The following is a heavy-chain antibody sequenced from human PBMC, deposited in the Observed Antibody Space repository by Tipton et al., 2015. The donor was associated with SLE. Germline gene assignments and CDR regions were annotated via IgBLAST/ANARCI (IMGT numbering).Heavy chain of an antibody. CDR1: GFTFSNYW. Sequence: SLRLSCAASGFTFSNYWMSWVRQSPGKGLEWVASIKQDGSEQYYVDSMKGRFTISKDNAKNSLYLQMNNVRAEDTAVYYCARRAYSYKFDYWGQGTLVTVSS. CDR3: ARRAYSYKFDY. J-gene: IGHJ4*02. V-gene: IGHV3-7*01. D-gene: IGHD5-18*01. CDR2: IKQDGSEQ.